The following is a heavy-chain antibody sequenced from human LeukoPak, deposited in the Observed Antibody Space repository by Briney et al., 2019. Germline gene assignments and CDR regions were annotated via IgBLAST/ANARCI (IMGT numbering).Heavy chain of an antibody. J-gene: IGHJ3*02. Sequence: PSETLSLTCTVSGGSISSSSYYWGWIRQPLGKGLEWIGSIYYSGSTYYNPSLKSRVTISVDTSKNQFSLKPSSVTAADTAVYYCARRIMDTAMVDDAFDIWGQGTMVTVSS. V-gene: IGHV4-39*01. D-gene: IGHD5-18*01. CDR2: IYYSGST. CDR1: GGSISSSSYY. CDR3: ARRIMDTAMVDDAFDI.